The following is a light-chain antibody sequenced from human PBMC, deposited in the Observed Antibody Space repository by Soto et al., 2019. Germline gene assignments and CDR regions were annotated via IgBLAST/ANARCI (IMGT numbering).Light chain of an antibody. V-gene: IGKV3-20*01. CDR3: QLSGSTGT. CDR1: QSVSSGY. J-gene: IGKJ2*01. Sequence: EIVLTQSPGTLSLSPGEGATLSCRASQSVSSGYLAWYQQKPGRAPRLLIYGASSRATGTPDRFSGSGSGTDFTLTISRLEPEDFAVYYCQLSGSTGTFGQGTKVDIK. CDR2: GAS.